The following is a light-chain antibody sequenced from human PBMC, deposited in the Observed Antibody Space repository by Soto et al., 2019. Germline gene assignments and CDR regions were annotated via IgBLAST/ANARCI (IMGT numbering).Light chain of an antibody. J-gene: IGLJ1*01. Sequence: QPVRTQPASGSGSPRQALPISCHGTSSDVGGYNFVSWYGQLPGEAPKLILYGVIDPPSGVSDRFSGYKSGDTASMTVSGLQAEEEADYYCSSYTSTRTYVFGTGPKVTVL. V-gene: IGLV2-14*01. CDR2: GVI. CDR3: SSYTSTRTYV. CDR1: SSDVGGYNF.